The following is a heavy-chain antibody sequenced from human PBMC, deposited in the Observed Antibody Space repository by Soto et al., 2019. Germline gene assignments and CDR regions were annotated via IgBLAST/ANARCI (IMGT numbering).Heavy chain of an antibody. CDR1: GFTFSSYA. J-gene: IGHJ4*02. V-gene: IGHV3-23*01. CDR3: AIHPTTVTPLDS. D-gene: IGHD4-17*01. CDR2: ISGSGGST. Sequence: EVQLLESGGGLVQPGGSLRISCAASGFTFSSYAMSWVRQATGKGLEWVSAISGSGGSTYYADSVKGRFTISRDNSKNTLYLQMNSLRAEDTAVYYCAIHPTTVTPLDSWGQGTLVTVSS.